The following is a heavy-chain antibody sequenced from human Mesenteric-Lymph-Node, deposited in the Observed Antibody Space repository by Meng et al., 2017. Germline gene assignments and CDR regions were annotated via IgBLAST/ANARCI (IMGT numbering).Heavy chain of an antibody. D-gene: IGHD4-23*01. V-gene: IGHV4-39*01. Sequence: QVRRQESAPGRLRPPGTLSPTCTVSGGPISRTGTCGGWIRQPPRKGLEWIGSQCHADDTYYNPSLMGRVTISVDTSKNQVSLKLTSVTAADTSIYYCVRHTFSGNPGGIDSWGQGILVTVSS. CDR1: GGPISRTGTC. CDR2: QCHADDT. CDR3: VRHTFSGNPGGIDS. J-gene: IGHJ4*02.